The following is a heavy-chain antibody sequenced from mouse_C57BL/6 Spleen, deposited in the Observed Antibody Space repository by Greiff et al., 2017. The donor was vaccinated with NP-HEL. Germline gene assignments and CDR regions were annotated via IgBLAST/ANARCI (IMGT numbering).Heavy chain of an antibody. CDR1: GYTFTDYN. V-gene: IGHV1-18*01. CDR2: INPNNGGT. CDR3: ARGAPLAWFAY. J-gene: IGHJ3*01. Sequence: EVQLQQSGPELVKPGASVKIPCKASGYTFTDYNMDWVKQSHGKSLEWIGDINPNNGGTIYNQKFKGKATLTVDKSSSTAYMELRSLTSEDTAVYYCARGAPLAWFAYWGQGTLVTVSA.